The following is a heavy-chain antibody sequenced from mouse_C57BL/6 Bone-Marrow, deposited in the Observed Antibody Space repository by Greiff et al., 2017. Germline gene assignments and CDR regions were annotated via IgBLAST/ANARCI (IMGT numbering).Heavy chain of an antibody. CDR3: ARPWIYYDYDGRGYYYAMDY. Sequence: VQLKESGPELVKPGASVKISCKASGYSFTGYYMNWVKQSPEKSLEWIGEINPSTGGTTYNQKFKAKATLTVDKSSSTAYMQLKSLTSEDSAVYYCARPWIYYDYDGRGYYYAMDYWGQGTSVTVSS. CDR2: INPSTGGT. V-gene: IGHV1-42*01. CDR1: GYSFTGYY. J-gene: IGHJ4*01. D-gene: IGHD2-4*01.